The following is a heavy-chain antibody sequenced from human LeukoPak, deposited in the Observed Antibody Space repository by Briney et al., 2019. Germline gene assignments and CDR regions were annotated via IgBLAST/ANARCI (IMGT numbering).Heavy chain of an antibody. CDR3: ARPDEQQLVRDAFDI. CDR1: GFIFRSCW. CDR2: INGDGSTT. J-gene: IGHJ3*02. Sequence: GGSLRLSCAASGFIFRSCWMHWVRHAPGKELVWVSRINGDGSTTNYADSVRGRFTISRDNAKNSLYLQMNSLRAEDTAVYYCARPDEQQLVRDAFDIWGQGTMVTVSS. V-gene: IGHV3-74*01. D-gene: IGHD6-13*01.